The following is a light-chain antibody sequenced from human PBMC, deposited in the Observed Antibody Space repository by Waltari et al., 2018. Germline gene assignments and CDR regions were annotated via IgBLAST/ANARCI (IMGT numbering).Light chain of an antibody. V-gene: IGKV3-20*01. CDR3: QQYGTSFT. CDR2: SAS. CDR1: QSVSNSY. Sequence: EIVLTQSPGTLSLSPGERATLSCRASQSVSNSYLAWYQQKPGQAPRLLIYSASNRATGIPGRFSGSGSGTDFTLTISRLEPGDFAVYYCQQYGTSFTFGPGTKVDIK. J-gene: IGKJ3*01.